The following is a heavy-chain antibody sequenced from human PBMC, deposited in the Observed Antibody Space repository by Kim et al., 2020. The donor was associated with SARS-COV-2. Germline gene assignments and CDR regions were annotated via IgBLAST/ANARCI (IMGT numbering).Heavy chain of an antibody. V-gene: IGHV3-30*18. CDR1: GFIFGNYG. J-gene: IGHJ4*02. D-gene: IGHD6-13*01. CDR2: ISYNGGVQ. CDR3: VKCAQQLVLPFYY. Sequence: GGSLRLSCVASGFIFGNYGMHWVRQAPGKGLEWVAVISYNGGVQQYADSVKGRFTISRDTSKTTLYLQMDGLRAEDTAVYYCVKCAQQLVLPFYYWGQGTRVTVSS.